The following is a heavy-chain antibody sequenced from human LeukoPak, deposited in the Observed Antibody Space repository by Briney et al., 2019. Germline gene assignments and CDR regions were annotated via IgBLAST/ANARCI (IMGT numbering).Heavy chain of an antibody. V-gene: IGHV4-39*01. CDR2: LSDTGTT. CDR1: GGSVSTISHF. D-gene: IGHD1-14*01. CDR3: ARRDHTGRSHAWFDP. Sequence: SVTLSLTCTVSGGSVSTISHFWDWVRQPPGKGLEWIVSLSDTGTTYYNPSLESRVTMSVDTSKNQFSLKLTSVTAADTAVYYCARRDHTGRSHAWFDPWGQGTLVTVSS. J-gene: IGHJ5*02.